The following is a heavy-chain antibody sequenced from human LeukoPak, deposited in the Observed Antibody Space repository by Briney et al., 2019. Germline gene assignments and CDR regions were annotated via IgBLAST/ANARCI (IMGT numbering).Heavy chain of an antibody. CDR1: GFTFSSYA. D-gene: IGHD6-13*01. Sequence: PGGSLRLSCAASGFTFSSYAMSWVRQAPGKGLEWVSAISGSGGSTYYADSVKGRFTLSRDNSKNTLYLQMNSLRAEDTAVYYCAKDSAAAGNFDYWGQGTLVTVSS. J-gene: IGHJ4*02. V-gene: IGHV3-23*01. CDR3: AKDSAAAGNFDY. CDR2: ISGSGGST.